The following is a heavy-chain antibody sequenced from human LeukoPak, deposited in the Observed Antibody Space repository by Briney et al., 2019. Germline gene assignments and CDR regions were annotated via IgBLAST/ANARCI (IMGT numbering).Heavy chain of an antibody. CDR3: ASLKRSRDGMDV. V-gene: IGHV4-39*01. J-gene: IGHJ6*02. CDR1: GGSISSSSYY. Sequence: SSETLSLTCTVSGGSISSSSYYWGWIRQPPGKGLEWIGSIYYSGSTYYNPSLKSRVTISVDTSKNQFSLKLSSVTAADTAVYYCASLKRSRDGMDVWGQGTTVTVSS. CDR2: IYYSGST. D-gene: IGHD1-1*01.